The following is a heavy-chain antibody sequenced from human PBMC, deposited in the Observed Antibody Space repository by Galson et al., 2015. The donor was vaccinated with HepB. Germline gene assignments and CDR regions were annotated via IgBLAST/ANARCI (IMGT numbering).Heavy chain of an antibody. CDR1: GYTFTSYA. D-gene: IGHD1-26*01. J-gene: IGHJ4*02. Sequence: SVKVSCKASGYTFTSYAMHWARQAPGQRLEWMGWINAGNGNTKYSQKFQGRVTITRDTSASTAYMELSSLRSEDTAVYYCARGGWDSRGGYWGQGTLVTVSS. CDR2: INAGNGNT. CDR3: ARGGWDSRGGY. V-gene: IGHV1-3*01.